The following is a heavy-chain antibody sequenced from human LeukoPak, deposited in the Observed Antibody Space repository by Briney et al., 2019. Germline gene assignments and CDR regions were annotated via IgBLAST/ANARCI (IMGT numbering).Heavy chain of an antibody. D-gene: IGHD1-26*01. CDR1: GYTFTGYY. Sequence: ASVKVSCEASGYTFTGYYMHWVRQAPGQGLEWMGWINPNSGGTNYAQKFQGRVTMTRDTSISTAYMELSRLRSDDTAVYYCARVSGQWEPRRDLYYMDVWGKGTTVTVSS. J-gene: IGHJ6*03. CDR2: INPNSGGT. CDR3: ARVSGQWEPRRDLYYMDV. V-gene: IGHV1-2*02.